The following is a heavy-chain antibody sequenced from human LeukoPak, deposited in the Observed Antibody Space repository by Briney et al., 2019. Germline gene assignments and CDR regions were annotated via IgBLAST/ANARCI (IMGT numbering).Heavy chain of an antibody. CDR3: AREVDYGSGSYPWYFDY. Sequence: GGSLRLSCAASGFTFSDHYMDWVRQAPGKGLEWIGRTRNKANSYTTEYAASVKGRFTISRDDPKNSLYLQMNSLKTEDKAVYYCAREVDYGSGSYPWYFDYWGQGTLVTVSS. D-gene: IGHD3-10*01. J-gene: IGHJ4*02. CDR1: GFTFSDHY. CDR2: TRNKANSYTT. V-gene: IGHV3-72*01.